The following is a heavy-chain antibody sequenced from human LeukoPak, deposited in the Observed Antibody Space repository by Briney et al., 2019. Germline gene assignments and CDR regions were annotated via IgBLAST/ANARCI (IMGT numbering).Heavy chain of an antibody. Sequence: SGTLSLTCTVSAYSISDGWVWGMIRQPPGKGLEWIGSIYHSGTTYYNPSLKNRVTMSVDTSNNQFSLKLTSVTAADTAMYYCSRLSHVAGAPKVSWFDPWGQGTLVTVSS. CDR2: IYHSGTT. V-gene: IGHV4-38-2*02. CDR1: AYSISDGWV. D-gene: IGHD1-26*01. J-gene: IGHJ5*02. CDR3: SRLSHVAGAPKVSWFDP.